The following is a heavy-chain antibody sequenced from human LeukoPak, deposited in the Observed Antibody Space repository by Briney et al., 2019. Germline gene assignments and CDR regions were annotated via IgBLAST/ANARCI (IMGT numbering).Heavy chain of an antibody. V-gene: IGHV2-5*01. CDR3: AHKGRGSGSFTM. J-gene: IGHJ4*02. Sequence: SGPTLVNPTQTLTLTCTFSGFSLSTTGVAVGWIRQPPGKALEWLAVHYWNNDKSYSPSLKSRLTVTKDSSKNQVVLIMTNMDPVDTATYYCAHKGRGSGSFTMWGQEPWSPSPQ. CDR2: HYWNNDK. D-gene: IGHD3-10*01. CDR1: GFSLSTTGVA.